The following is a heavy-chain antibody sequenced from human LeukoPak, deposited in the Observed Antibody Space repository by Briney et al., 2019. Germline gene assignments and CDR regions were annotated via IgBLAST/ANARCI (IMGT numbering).Heavy chain of an antibody. CDR1: GGSISGVY. V-gene: IGHV4-4*09. Sequence: LETLSLTCTVSGGSISGVYWNWIRQPPRKGLEWVGYIHTSGSTSFNPSLKSRLSFSIDTSKNQVSLRLSSVTATDTAVYYCTRRRGGWGEGEFDFWGQGIPVTVST. D-gene: IGHD3-16*01. J-gene: IGHJ4*02. CDR2: IHTSGST. CDR3: TRRRGGWGEGEFDF.